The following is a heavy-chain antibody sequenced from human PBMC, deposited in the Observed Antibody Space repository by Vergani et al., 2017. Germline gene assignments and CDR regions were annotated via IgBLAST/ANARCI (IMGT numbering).Heavy chain of an antibody. CDR3: GRDRRGFPNWIDP. CDR1: GGSMSGNY. J-gene: IGHJ5*02. D-gene: IGHD6-25*01. CDR2: MYHSGST. Sequence: QVRLQESGPGLVKPSETLSLTCSVSGGSMSGNYWSWIRQPPGKELEWIGLMYHSGSTNYNPALETRVTISVDTSKNQFSLKLNSVTAADTAVYYCGRDRRGFPNWIDPWGQGTLVTVSS. V-gene: IGHV4-59*01.